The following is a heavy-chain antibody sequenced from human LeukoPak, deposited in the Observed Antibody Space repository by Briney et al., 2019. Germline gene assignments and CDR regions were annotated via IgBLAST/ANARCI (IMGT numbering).Heavy chain of an antibody. J-gene: IGHJ5*02. CDR3: AIWYSCLDP. Sequence: GGSLRLSCAASGFNFISYAMSRVRQAPGKGLEWVSGISSTGGSTYYADSVKGRFTISRDNSKNTLYLQMNSLTAEDTAVYYCAIWYSCLDPWGQGTLVTVSS. V-gene: IGHV3-23*01. CDR1: GFNFISYA. CDR2: ISSTGGST. D-gene: IGHD6-13*01.